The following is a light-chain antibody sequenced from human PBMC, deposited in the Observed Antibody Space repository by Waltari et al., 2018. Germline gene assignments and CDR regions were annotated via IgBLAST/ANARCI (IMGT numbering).Light chain of an antibody. CDR3: QHYNAYRT. V-gene: IGKV1-5*01. CDR1: QSISTW. Sequence: DIQKAQFPSTLSSSVGDRIIITCRASQSISTWLAWYQQKPGKAPKLLIFAASSLQTGVPSRFSGSGSGTEFTLTINSLQPDDFATYYCQHYNAYRTFGQGTKVEIK. J-gene: IGKJ1*01. CDR2: AAS.